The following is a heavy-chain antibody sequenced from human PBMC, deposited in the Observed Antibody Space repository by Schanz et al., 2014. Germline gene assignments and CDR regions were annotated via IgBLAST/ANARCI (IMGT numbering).Heavy chain of an antibody. CDR2: MNPNSGNP. J-gene: IGHJ5*02. CDR1: GGTFSSFG. D-gene: IGHD2-15*01. V-gene: IGHV1-8*01. CDR3: ARGRGCTGGSCYSWFDL. Sequence: VQLEQSGAEVKKPGSSVKVSCKASGGTFSSFGINWVRQAPGQGLEWLGWMNPNSGNPGFAQKFRGRVTMTRNTSISTAYMELSSLRSEDTAVYYCARGRGCTGGSCYSWFDLWGQGTLVTVAS.